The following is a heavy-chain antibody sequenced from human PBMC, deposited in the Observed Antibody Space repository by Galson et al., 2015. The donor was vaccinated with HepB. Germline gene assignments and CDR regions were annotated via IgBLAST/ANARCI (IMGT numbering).Heavy chain of an antibody. V-gene: IGHV3-9*01. CDR2: INWDSGSR. Sequence: SLRLSCAASGFTFDDYAMHWVRQAPGKGLEWVSGINWDSGSRGYADSVKGRFTISRDNAKNSLYLQMNSLRAEDTALYHCVTDMVAYINYGSGDRGFDYWGQGTLVTVSP. CDR3: VTDMVAYINYGSGDRGFDY. J-gene: IGHJ4*02. D-gene: IGHD3-10*01. CDR1: GFTFDDYA.